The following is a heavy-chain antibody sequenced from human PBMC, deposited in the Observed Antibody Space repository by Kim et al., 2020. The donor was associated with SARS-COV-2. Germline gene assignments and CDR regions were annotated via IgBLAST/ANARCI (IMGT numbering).Heavy chain of an antibody. J-gene: IGHJ6*02. D-gene: IGHD2-15*01. CDR1: GFTFSNAW. CDR2: IKSKTDGGTT. Sequence: GGSLRLSCAASGFTFSNAWMSWVRQAPGKGLEWVGRIKSKTDGGTTDYAAPVKGRFTISRDDSKNTLYLQMNSLKTEDTAVYYCTTDKSVVVVAVNYYYGMDVWGQGTTVTVSS. CDR3: TTDKSVVVVAVNYYYGMDV. V-gene: IGHV3-15*01.